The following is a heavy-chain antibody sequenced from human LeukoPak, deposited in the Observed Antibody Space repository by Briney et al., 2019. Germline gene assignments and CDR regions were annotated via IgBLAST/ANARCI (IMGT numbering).Heavy chain of an antibody. Sequence: PGGSLRLSCAASGFTFSDAWMNWVRQAPGKGLEWVSSISSTSSHTYYADSVKGRFTISRDNAKSSLYLQMNSLRAEDTAVYYCASQDIVATTGAELDYWGQGTLVTVSS. V-gene: IGHV3-21*01. CDR1: GFTFSDAW. CDR3: ASQDIVATTGAELDY. D-gene: IGHD5-12*01. CDR2: ISSTSSHT. J-gene: IGHJ4*02.